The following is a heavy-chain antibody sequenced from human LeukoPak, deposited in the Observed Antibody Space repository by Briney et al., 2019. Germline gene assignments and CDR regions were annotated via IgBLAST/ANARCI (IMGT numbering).Heavy chain of an antibody. CDR1: GFTFSNAW. V-gene: IGHV3-15*01. CDR3: TTDPRYSGSYGPSLLYYFDY. Sequence: GGSLRLSCAASGFTFSNAWMSWVRQAPGKGLEWVGRIKSKTDGGTTDYAAPVKGRFTISRDDSKNTLYLQMNSLKTEDTAVYYCTTDPRYSGSYGPSLLYYFDYWGQGTLVTVSS. CDR2: IKSKTDGGTT. D-gene: IGHD1-26*01. J-gene: IGHJ4*02.